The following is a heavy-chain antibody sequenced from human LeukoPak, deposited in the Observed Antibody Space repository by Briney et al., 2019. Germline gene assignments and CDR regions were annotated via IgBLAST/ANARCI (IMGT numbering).Heavy chain of an antibody. CDR1: GYSFTNYW. CDR2: IYPGDSDI. V-gene: IGHV5-51*01. J-gene: IGHJ3*02. Sequence: GESREISCKASGYSFTNYWIGWVRQMPGKGLEWMGIIYPGDSDIRYSPSFPGQVTISADKSISTAYLQWSSLKASDTAMYYCARPYGSGTYYNRVGAFDIWGQGTMVTVFS. CDR3: ARPYGSGTYYNRVGAFDI. D-gene: IGHD3-10*01.